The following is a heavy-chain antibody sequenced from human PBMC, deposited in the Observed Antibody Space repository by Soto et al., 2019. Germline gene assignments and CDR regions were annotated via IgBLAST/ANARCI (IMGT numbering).Heavy chain of an antibody. J-gene: IGHJ6*01. CDR1: GGSVSSGSYY. Sequence: QVQLQESGPGLVKPSETLSLTCTVSGGSVSSGSYYWSWIRQPPGKGLEWIGYIYYSGSTNYNPSLKSRVNITVDTSKNQFSLKLSSVTAADTAVYYCARDGPYYYGSGSYYKSYYYGMDVW. D-gene: IGHD3-10*01. CDR3: ARDGPYYYGSGSYYKSYYYGMDV. V-gene: IGHV4-61*01. CDR2: IYYSGST.